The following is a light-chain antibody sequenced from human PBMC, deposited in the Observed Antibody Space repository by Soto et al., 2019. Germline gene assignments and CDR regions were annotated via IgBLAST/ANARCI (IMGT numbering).Light chain of an antibody. CDR1: QNVNIW. Sequence: DIQVTQSPSTLSAYVGDRVIITCRASQNVNIWLAWYQQRPRKAPKLLIYKTSSLESGVPSRFSGSGSATEFTLTISSLEPDDFGTYFCLKYNSFPYTFGQGTKLEIK. J-gene: IGKJ2*01. CDR3: LKYNSFPYT. CDR2: KTS. V-gene: IGKV1-5*03.